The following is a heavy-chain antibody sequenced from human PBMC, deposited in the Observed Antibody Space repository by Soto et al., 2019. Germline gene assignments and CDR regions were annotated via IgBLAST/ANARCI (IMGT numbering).Heavy chain of an antibody. Sequence: QVQLVESGGGVVQPGRSLRLSCAASGFTFSSYGMHWVRQAPGKGLEWVAVISYDGSNKYYADSVKGRFTISRDNSKNTLYLQMNSLRAEDTAVYYCAKDVEGYSYGYGYGMDVWGQGTTVTVSS. CDR1: GFTFSSYG. D-gene: IGHD5-18*01. J-gene: IGHJ6*02. CDR2: ISYDGSNK. V-gene: IGHV3-30*18. CDR3: AKDVEGYSYGYGYGMDV.